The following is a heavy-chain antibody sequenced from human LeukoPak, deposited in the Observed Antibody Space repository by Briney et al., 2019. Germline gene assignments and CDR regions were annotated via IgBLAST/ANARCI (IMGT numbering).Heavy chain of an antibody. Sequence: QPGGSLRLSCAASGFTFANHAVSWVRQAPGKGLEWVSAEGSAGGTYYADSVEGRFTISRDNSEKTLSLQMNRLRVEDTALYYCASRTWVGAGYYAFDIWGQGTMVTVSS. CDR2: EGSAGGT. V-gene: IGHV3-23*01. D-gene: IGHD1-26*01. CDR3: ASRTWVGAGYYAFDI. J-gene: IGHJ3*02. CDR1: GFTFANHA.